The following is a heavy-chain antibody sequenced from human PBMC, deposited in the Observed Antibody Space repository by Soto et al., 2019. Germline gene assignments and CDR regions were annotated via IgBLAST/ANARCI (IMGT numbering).Heavy chain of an antibody. CDR3: AREPMVRAAHGFDI. J-gene: IGHJ3*02. V-gene: IGHV1-2*02. D-gene: IGHD3-10*01. Sequence: QVQLVQSGAEVKKPGASVKVSCKASGYTFTGHYMHWVRQAPGHGREWMGWINPNSVGTNYAQKFQGRVTMTRDTSISTAYMELSRLRSDDTAVYYCAREPMVRAAHGFDIWGQGTMVTVSS. CDR2: INPNSVGT. CDR1: GYTFTGHY.